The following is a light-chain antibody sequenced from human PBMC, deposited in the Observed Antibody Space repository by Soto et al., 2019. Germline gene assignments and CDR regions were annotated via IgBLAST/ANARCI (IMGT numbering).Light chain of an antibody. CDR2: KAS. Sequence: IQMTQSPSTLSASLGDRVTMTCRASQSLDRDYLAWYQQKPGKAPKLLIYKASTLESGVPSRFSGGGSGTAFSLTINSLQSDDFATYYCHQYDSYPPTFGQGTKV. CDR1: QSLDRDY. CDR3: HQYDSYPPT. V-gene: IGKV1-5*03. J-gene: IGKJ1*01.